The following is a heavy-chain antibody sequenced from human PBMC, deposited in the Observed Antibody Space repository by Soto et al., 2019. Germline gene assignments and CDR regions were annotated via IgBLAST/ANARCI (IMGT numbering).Heavy chain of an antibody. J-gene: IGHJ6*02. D-gene: IGHD3-9*01. CDR1: GFIFTTYA. V-gene: IGHV3-23*01. CDR3: AKSARYFDWLDV. Sequence: HPGGSLRLSCAASGFIFTTYAMSWVRQAPGKGLEWVSAISGSGGSTYYADSVKGRFTISRDNSKNTLYLQMNSLRAEDTAVYYCAKSARYFDWLDVWGQGTTVTVSS. CDR2: ISGSGGST.